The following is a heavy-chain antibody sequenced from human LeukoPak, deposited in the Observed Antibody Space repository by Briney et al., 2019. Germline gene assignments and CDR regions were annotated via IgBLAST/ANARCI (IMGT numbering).Heavy chain of an antibody. Sequence: PSETLSLTCTVSGGSISSYYWSWIRQPAGKGLEWIGRIYTSGSTNYNPSLKSRVTMSVDTSKDQFSLKLSSVTAADTAVYYCARVAPPYYYDSSGYPDYWGQGTLVTVSS. D-gene: IGHD3-22*01. CDR2: IYTSGST. CDR1: GGSISSYY. V-gene: IGHV4-4*07. J-gene: IGHJ4*02. CDR3: ARVAPPYYYDSSGYPDY.